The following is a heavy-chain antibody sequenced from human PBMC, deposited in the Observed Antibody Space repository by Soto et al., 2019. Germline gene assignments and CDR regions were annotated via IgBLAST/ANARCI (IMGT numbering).Heavy chain of an antibody. V-gene: IGHV4-39*01. D-gene: IGHD3-22*01. Sequence: SETLSLTCTVSGGSISSSSYYWGWIRQPPGKGLEWIGSIYYSGSTYYNPSLKSRVTISVDTSKNQFSLKLSSVTAADTAVYYCARHRYYDSSGYYWGFDYWGQGTLVTVSS. CDR1: GGSISSSSYY. CDR3: ARHRYYDSSGYYWGFDY. CDR2: IYYSGST. J-gene: IGHJ4*02.